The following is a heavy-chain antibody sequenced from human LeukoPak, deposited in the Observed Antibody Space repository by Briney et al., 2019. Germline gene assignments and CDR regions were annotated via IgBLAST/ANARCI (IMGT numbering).Heavy chain of an antibody. Sequence: GGSLRLSCAASGFTFSSYAMSWVRQAPGKGLEWVSAISGSGGSTYYADSVKGRSTISRDNSKNTLYLQMSSLRAEDTAVYYCAKYPRDGSGSFDYWGQGTLVTVSS. V-gene: IGHV3-23*01. CDR3: AKYPRDGSGSFDY. CDR1: GFTFSSYA. CDR2: ISGSGGST. J-gene: IGHJ4*02. D-gene: IGHD3-10*01.